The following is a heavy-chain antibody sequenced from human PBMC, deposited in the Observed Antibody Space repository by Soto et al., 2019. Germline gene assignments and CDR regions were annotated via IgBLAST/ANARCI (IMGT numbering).Heavy chain of an antibody. J-gene: IGHJ6*02. V-gene: IGHV1-24*01. CDR2: FDPEDGET. Sequence: ASVKVSCKVSGYTLTELSMHWVRQAPGKGLEWMGCFDPEDGETIYAQKFQGRVTMTEDTSTDTAYMELSSLRSEDTAVYYCATVRTVYSSGRRSYYYYFWYGRLGPRDHGHRLL. CDR3: ATVRTVYSSGRRSYYYYFWYGR. CDR1: GYTLTELS. D-gene: IGHD6-19*01.